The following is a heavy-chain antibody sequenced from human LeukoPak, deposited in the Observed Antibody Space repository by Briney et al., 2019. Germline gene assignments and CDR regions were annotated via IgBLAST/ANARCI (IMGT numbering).Heavy chain of an antibody. CDR3: ARAHYHGSGIGLGDY. J-gene: IGHJ4*02. CDR2: IYYSGST. CDR1: GGSISSGDYY. D-gene: IGHD3-10*01. V-gene: IGHV4-30-4*01. Sequence: SETLSLTCTVSGGSISSGDYYWSWIRQPPGKGLEWIGYIYYSGSTYYNPSLKSRVTISVDTSKNQFSLKLSSVTAADTAVYYCARAHYHGSGIGLGDYWGQGTLVTVSS.